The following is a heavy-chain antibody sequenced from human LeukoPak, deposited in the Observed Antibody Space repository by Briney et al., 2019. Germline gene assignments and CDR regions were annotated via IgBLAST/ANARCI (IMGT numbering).Heavy chain of an antibody. CDR2: INHSGST. D-gene: IGHD4-23*01. Sequence: SETLSLTCTVSGGSISTYYWSWIRQPPGKGLEWIGEINHSGSTNYNPSLKSRVTISVDTSKNQFSLKLSSVTAADTAVYYCAGTGGNYPRYYFDYWGQGTLVTVSS. V-gene: IGHV4-34*01. CDR3: AGTGGNYPRYYFDY. CDR1: GGSISTYY. J-gene: IGHJ4*02.